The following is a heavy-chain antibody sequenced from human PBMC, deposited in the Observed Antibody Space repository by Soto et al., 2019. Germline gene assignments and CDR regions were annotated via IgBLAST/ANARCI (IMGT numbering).Heavy chain of an antibody. CDR1: GGSISSGDYY. V-gene: IGHV4-30-4*01. J-gene: IGHJ4*02. CDR2: IYYSGST. D-gene: IGHD2-15*01. Sequence: SETLSLTCTVSGGSISSGDYYWSWIRQPPGKGLEWIGYIYYSGSTYYNPSLKSRVTISVDTSKNQFSLKLSSVTAADTAVYYCARVSSAGHCSGGSGSDFDYWGQGTLVTVS. CDR3: ARVSSAGHCSGGSGSDFDY.